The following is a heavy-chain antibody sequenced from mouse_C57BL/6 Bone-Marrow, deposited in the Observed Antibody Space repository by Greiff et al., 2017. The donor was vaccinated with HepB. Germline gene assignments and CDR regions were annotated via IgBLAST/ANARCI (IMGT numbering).Heavy chain of an antibody. D-gene: IGHD1-1*02. CDR1: GYTFTNYW. V-gene: IGHV1-63*01. CDR3: AREVGNNDPY. Sequence: VQLQQSGAELVRPGTSVKMSCKASGYTFTNYWIGWAKQRPGHGLEWIGDIYPGGGYTNYNEKFKSKATLTVDTSSSTAYMQLSSLTSEDSAVYYCAREVGNNDPYWGQGTTLTVSS. CDR2: IYPGGGYT. J-gene: IGHJ2*01.